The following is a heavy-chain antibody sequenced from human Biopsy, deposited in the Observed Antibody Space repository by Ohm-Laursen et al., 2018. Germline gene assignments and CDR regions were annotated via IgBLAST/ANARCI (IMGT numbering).Heavy chain of an antibody. V-gene: IGHV4-59*01. J-gene: IGHJ4*02. CDR2: IYYSGST. CDR3: SRGSSYGYDFDY. CDR1: DRTINRYY. D-gene: IGHD5-18*01. Sequence: VTLSLTSPASDRTINRYYWTWIRQPPGKRLAWIVNIYYSGSTNFNPSLKSRVTISVDTSNNQFSLKLRSVTAADTAVYFCSRGSSYGYDFDYWGRGTLVAVSS.